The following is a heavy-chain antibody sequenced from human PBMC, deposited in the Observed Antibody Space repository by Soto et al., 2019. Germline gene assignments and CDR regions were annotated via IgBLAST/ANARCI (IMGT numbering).Heavy chain of an antibody. J-gene: IGHJ4*02. CDR3: VRGGGWRWPPT. D-gene: IGHD3-3*01. CDR1: GGSLSGYY. Sequence: QVQLQQWGAGLLKPSETLSLTCAVHGGSLSGYYWSWIRQAPGKGLVWIGEITHSGTTNYNPSFVRRFTISVDPSKNQLSLNLTSVTAADTAVYYCVRGGGWRWPPTWGRGTLV. CDR2: ITHSGTT. V-gene: IGHV4-34*01.